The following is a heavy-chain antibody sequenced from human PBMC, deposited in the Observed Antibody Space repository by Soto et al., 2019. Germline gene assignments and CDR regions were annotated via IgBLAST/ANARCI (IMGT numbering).Heavy chain of an antibody. V-gene: IGHV3-30-3*01. CDR2: ISYDGSNK. CDR1: GFTFSSYA. D-gene: IGHD6-6*01. Sequence: QVQLVESGGGVVQPGRSLRLSCAASGFTFSSYAMHWVRQAPGKGLEWVAVISYDGSNKYYADSVKGRFTISRDNSKNTLYLQMNSLRAEDTAVYYCARSTQPYSSSSLWEVGPWGQGTLVTVSS. J-gene: IGHJ5*02. CDR3: ARSTQPYSSSSLWEVGP.